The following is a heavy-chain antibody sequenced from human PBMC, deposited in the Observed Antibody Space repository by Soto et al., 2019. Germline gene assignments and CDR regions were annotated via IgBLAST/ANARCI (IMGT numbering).Heavy chain of an antibody. CDR1: GGSISSGGYY. J-gene: IGHJ5*02. Sequence: QVQLQESGPGLVKPSQTLSLTCTVSGGSISSGGYYWSWIRQHPGKGLEWIGYIYYSGSTYYNPSLKSRVTISVDTSKNQVSLNLSSVTAADTAVYYCARGKVRGVITNNWFDPWGQGTLVTVSS. D-gene: IGHD3-10*01. V-gene: IGHV4-31*03. CDR3: ARGKVRGVITNNWFDP. CDR2: IYYSGST.